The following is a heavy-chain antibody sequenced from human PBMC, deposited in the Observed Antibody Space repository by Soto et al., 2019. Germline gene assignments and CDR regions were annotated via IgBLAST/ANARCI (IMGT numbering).Heavy chain of an antibody. Sequence: EVQLVESGGGLVKPGGSLRLSCAASGFTFSSYRMNWVRQAPGKGLEWVSSISSSSSYIYYADSVKGRFTISRDNAKNSLYLQMNSLRAEDTAVYYCAREVATIASNWFDPWGQGTLVTVSS. CDR2: ISSSSSYI. CDR1: GFTFSSYR. D-gene: IGHD5-12*01. V-gene: IGHV3-21*01. CDR3: AREVATIASNWFDP. J-gene: IGHJ5*02.